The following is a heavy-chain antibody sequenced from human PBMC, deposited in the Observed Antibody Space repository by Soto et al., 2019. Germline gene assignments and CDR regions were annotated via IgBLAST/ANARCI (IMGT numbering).Heavy chain of an antibody. CDR1: GGTFSSYA. CDR2: IIPIFGTA. V-gene: IGHV1-69*01. D-gene: IGHD1-1*01. CDR3: ATPLGGTGIGYYYYGMDV. Sequence: QGQLVQSGAEVKKPGSSVKVSCKASGGTFSSYAISWVRQAPGQGLEWMGGIIPIFGTANYAQKFQGRVTITADESTSTAYMELSSLRSEDTAVYYCATPLGGTGIGYYYYGMDVWGQGTTVTVSS. J-gene: IGHJ6*02.